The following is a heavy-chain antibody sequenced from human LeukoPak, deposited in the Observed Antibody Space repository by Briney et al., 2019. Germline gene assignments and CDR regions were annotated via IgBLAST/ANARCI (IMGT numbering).Heavy chain of an antibody. CDR1: GGSISSYY. CDR2: IYYSGST. CDR3: ARVGGVVPAAIGGWFDP. Sequence: SETLSLTCTVSGGSISSYYWSWIRQPPGKGLEWIGYIYYSGSTNYNPSLKSRVTISVDTSKNQFSLKLSSVTAADTAVYYCARVGGVVPAAIGGWFDPWGQGTLVTVSS. D-gene: IGHD2-2*02. V-gene: IGHV4-59*01. J-gene: IGHJ5*02.